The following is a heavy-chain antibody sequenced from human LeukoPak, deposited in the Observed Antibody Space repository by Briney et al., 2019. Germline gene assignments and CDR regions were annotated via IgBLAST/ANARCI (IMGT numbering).Heavy chain of an antibody. CDR1: GFTFSNSW. D-gene: IGHD2/OR15-2a*01. V-gene: IGHV3-15*01. J-gene: IGHJ4*02. CDR2: IKRDIDGGTT. CDR3: TTDLPRSTSCSHDY. Sequence: GGXXRLSCAASGFTFSNSWMLWVRQAPGRGLEWVGRIKRDIDGGTTDYAAPGKGRFTITRDDSQNTLYLQMNSLKTEDTAVYYCTTDLPRSTSCSHDYWGQGTQVTVSS.